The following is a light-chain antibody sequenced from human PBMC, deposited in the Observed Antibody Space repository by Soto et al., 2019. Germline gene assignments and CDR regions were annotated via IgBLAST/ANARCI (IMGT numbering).Light chain of an antibody. CDR2: KDS. CDR3: QSADSSGTYVV. CDR1: ALPKQY. J-gene: IGLJ2*01. V-gene: IGLV3-25*02. Sequence: SYELTQPPSVSVSPGQTARITCSGAALPKQYAFWYQQKPGQAPVLVIYKDSERPSGIPERFSGSSSGTTVTLTISGVQAEDEADFSCQSADSSGTYVVFGGGTKLTVL.